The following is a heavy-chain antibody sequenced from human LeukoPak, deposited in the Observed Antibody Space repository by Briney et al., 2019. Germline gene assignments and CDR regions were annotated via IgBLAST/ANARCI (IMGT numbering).Heavy chain of an antibody. V-gene: IGHV3-33*01. CDR1: GFTFSTYA. Sequence: GGSLRLSCAASGFTFSTYAMHWVRQAPGKGLDWVAMIWSDGSNQYYADSVKGRFTISRDNSKNTLYLEVNSLTAEDTAMYYCGRQYDYWGQGTLVTVSS. J-gene: IGHJ4*02. CDR2: IWSDGSNQ. CDR3: GRQYDY.